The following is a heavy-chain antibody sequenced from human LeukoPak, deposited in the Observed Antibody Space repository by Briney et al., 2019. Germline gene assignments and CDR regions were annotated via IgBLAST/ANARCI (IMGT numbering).Heavy chain of an antibody. Sequence: GGSLRLSCAASGFTFSSYEMNWVRQAPGKGLEWVSYISSSGSTIYYADSVKGRFTISRDNSKNTLYLQVNSLRAEDTAVYYCAKALLLTGDVFCFDYWGQGTLVTVSS. CDR2: ISSSGSTI. V-gene: IGHV3-48*03. D-gene: IGHD4-17*01. CDR3: AKALLLTGDVFCFDY. CDR1: GFTFSSYE. J-gene: IGHJ4*02.